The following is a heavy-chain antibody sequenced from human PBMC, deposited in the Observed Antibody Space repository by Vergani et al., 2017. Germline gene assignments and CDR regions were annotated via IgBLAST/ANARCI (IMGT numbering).Heavy chain of an antibody. V-gene: IGHV3-23*04. CDR2: ISGSGGFT. J-gene: IGHJ4*02. CDR3: AKDNVPGYYDSSGYCDD. CDR1: GFTLSSHA. Sequence: VQLEESGGGVVQPGRSLRLSCAGSGFTLSSHAMHWVRQAPGEGLEWVSGISGSGGFTYYADSVKGRFTISRDNSKNTMFLQMNNLRAEDTAVYYCAKDNVPGYYDSSGYCDDWGQGTLVTVSS. D-gene: IGHD3-22*01.